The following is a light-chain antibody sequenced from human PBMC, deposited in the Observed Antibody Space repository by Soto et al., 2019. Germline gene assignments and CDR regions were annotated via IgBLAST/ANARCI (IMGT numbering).Light chain of an antibody. CDR1: QSVSNSN. CDR3: QQYVSSPQT. V-gene: IGKV3-20*01. Sequence: EIVLTQSPGTLSLSPGERATLSCRASQSVSNSNLAWYQHKPGQAPRLVIYGASTRGAGIPDRFSGSESGTDFTLTISRLEPEDFAVYYCQQYVSSPQTFGQGTKVEVK. J-gene: IGKJ1*01. CDR2: GAS.